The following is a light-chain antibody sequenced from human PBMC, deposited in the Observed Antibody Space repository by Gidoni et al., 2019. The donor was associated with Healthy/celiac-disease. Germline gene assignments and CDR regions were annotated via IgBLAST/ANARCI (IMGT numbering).Light chain of an antibody. V-gene: IGLV4-69*01. J-gene: IGLJ2*01. CDR2: LNSDGSH. CDR1: SGHSSYA. CDR3: QTWGTGTVV. Sequence: QLVLTQSPSASASLGDSVKLTCTLSSGHSSYAIAWHQQQPEKGPRYLMKLNSDGSHSKGHGIPDRFSGSSSGAERYLTISSLQSEDEADYYCQTWGTGTVVFGGGTKLTVL.